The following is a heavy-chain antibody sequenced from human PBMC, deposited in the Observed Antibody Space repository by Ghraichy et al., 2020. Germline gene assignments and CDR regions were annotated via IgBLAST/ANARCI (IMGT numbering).Heavy chain of an antibody. Sequence: GGSPRLSCAGSGFSFSDSYMTWIRQAPGKGLEWVSYISSTSNTIHYADSVKGRFTISRDNAKNSLYLQMNSLTAEDTAVYYCARGRGYYDFWGQGTLVTVSS. J-gene: IGHJ4*02. CDR1: GFSFSDSY. V-gene: IGHV3-11*04. CDR2: ISSTSNTI. D-gene: IGHD5-12*01. CDR3: ARGRGYYDF.